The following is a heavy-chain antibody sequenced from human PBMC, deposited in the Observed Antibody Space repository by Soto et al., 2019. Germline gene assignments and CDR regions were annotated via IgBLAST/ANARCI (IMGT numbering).Heavy chain of an antibody. CDR1: GFTFSSYS. Sequence: PGGSLRLSCAASGFTFSSYSMNWVRQAPGKGLEWVSSISSSSSYIYYADSVKGRFTISRDNAKNSLYLQMNSLRAEDTAVYYCARDGLDDIVLMVYASMDVWGKGTTVTVSS. J-gene: IGHJ6*03. CDR2: ISSSSSYI. V-gene: IGHV3-21*01. D-gene: IGHD2-8*01. CDR3: ARDGLDDIVLMVYASMDV.